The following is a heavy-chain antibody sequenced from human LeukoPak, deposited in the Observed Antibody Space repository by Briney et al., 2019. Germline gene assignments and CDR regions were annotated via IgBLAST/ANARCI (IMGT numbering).Heavy chain of an antibody. V-gene: IGHV3-21*01. D-gene: IGHD2-2*01. J-gene: IGHJ4*02. Sequence: GGSLRLSCAPSGYTFSSYSMNWVRQAPGKGLEWVSSISSSGSYISYADSVKGRFTISRDNAKNTLYLQMNSLRAEDAAVYYCARWGYYAGGSDYWGQGTLVTVSS. CDR3: ARWGYYAGGSDY. CDR1: GYTFSSYS. CDR2: ISSSGSYI.